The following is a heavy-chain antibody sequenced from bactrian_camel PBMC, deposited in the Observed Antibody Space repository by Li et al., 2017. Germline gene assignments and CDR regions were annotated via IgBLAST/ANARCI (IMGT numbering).Heavy chain of an antibody. J-gene: IGHJ4*01. Sequence: HVQLVESGGGSVQAGGSLRLSCAYTYGSYCIGWFRQAQGKQREAVASVYGGRNTYYAGAVKGRFTISQDNAKHTLYLQMNNLKPEDTAMYYRASGSLFGPCLSRNLQNYWGQGTQVTVS. CDR2: VYGGRNT. V-gene: IGHV3S55*01. CDR3: ASGSLFGPCLSRNLQNY. CDR1: YGSYC. D-gene: IGHD3*01.